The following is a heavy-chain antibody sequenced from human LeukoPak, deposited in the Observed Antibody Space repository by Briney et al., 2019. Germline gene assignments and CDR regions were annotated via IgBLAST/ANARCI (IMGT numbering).Heavy chain of an antibody. CDR3: ARDQRYFDWLSPSTFDY. CDR1: GYTFTSYA. Sequence: ASVKVSCKASGYTFTSYAMHWVRQAPGQRLEWMGWINAGNGNTKYSQKFQGRVTITRDTSASTAYMELSSLRSEDTAVYYCARDQRYFDWLSPSTFDYWGQGTLVTVSS. V-gene: IGHV1-3*01. D-gene: IGHD3-9*01. J-gene: IGHJ4*02. CDR2: INAGNGNT.